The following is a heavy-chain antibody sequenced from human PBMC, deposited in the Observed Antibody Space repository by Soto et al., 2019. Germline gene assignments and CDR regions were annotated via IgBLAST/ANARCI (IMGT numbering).Heavy chain of an antibody. D-gene: IGHD3-22*01. Sequence: GGSLRLSCAASGFTFSKYGMHWVRQAPGKGLEWVAVISYDGSVEYYGDSVKGRFTISRDNSQHTLFLQMTSLRAEDTAVYYCARYDSSGYYWPYYYYGMDVWGQGTTVTVSS. J-gene: IGHJ6*02. V-gene: IGHV3-30*03. CDR2: ISYDGSVE. CDR3: ARYDSSGYYWPYYYYGMDV. CDR1: GFTFSKYG.